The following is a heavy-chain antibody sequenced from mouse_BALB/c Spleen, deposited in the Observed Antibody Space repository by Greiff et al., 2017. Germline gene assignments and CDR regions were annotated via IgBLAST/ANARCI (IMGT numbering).Heavy chain of an antibody. J-gene: IGHJ1*01. V-gene: IGHV7-3*02. CDR3: ARDKGDGYYYWYFDV. Sequence: EVKVVESGGGLVQPGGSLRLSCATSGFTFTDYYMSWVRQPPGKALEWLGFIRNKANGYTTEYSASVKGRFTISRDNSQSILYLQMNTLRAEDSATYYCARDKGDGYYYWYFDVWGAGTTVTVSS. CDR1: GFTFTDYY. CDR2: IRNKANGYTT. D-gene: IGHD2-3*01.